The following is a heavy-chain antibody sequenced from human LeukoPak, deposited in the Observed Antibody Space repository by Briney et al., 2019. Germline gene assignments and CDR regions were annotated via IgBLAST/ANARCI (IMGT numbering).Heavy chain of an antibody. Sequence: PGGSLRLSCAASGFTFSSYGMHWVRQAPGKGLEWVAVIWYDGSNKYYADSVKGRFTISRDNSEKTLYLQMNSLRAEDTALYYCARDGETTGSISSWFDYWGQGTLVTVSS. J-gene: IGHJ4*02. CDR3: ARDGETTGSISSWFDY. CDR2: IWYDGSNK. CDR1: GFTFSSYG. D-gene: IGHD6-13*01. V-gene: IGHV3-33*01.